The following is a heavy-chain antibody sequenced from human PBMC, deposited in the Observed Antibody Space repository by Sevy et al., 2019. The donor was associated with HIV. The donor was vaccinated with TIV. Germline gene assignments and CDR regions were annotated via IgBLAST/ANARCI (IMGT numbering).Heavy chain of an antibody. CDR2: LSFGCGEI. J-gene: IGHJ4*02. CDR1: GFTFSKYS. D-gene: IGHD2-8*01. Sequence: GGSLRLSCAASGFTFSKYSMSWVRQPPGKGLEWVSTLSFGCGEINYADSVKGRFTISRDDSKCSVYLKMNNLRPEDTAVYYCAREGCTKPHDYWGQGTLVTVFS. CDR3: AREGCTKPHDY. V-gene: IGHV3-23*01.